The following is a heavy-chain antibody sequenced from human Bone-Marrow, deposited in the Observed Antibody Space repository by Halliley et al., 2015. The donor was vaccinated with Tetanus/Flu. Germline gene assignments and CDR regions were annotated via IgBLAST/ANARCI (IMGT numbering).Heavy chain of an antibody. Sequence: QLVQSGGDLIQPGGSLRLSCAASGFTVSSSYMAWVRQAPGRGLEWVSVIYSGGTTYFADSVKGRFTISRDNSKNTLYLQMHSLRADDTALYYCTGGGGITIKRSNGFDIWGQGTLVSVSS. CDR2: IYSGGTT. CDR3: TGGGGITIKRSNGFDI. D-gene: IGHD3-10*01. CDR1: GFTVSSSY. V-gene: IGHV3-53*01. J-gene: IGHJ3*02.